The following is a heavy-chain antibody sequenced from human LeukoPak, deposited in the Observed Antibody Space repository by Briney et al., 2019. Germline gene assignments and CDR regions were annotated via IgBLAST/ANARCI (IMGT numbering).Heavy chain of an antibody. Sequence: GGSLRLSCAASGFTFSSYTMNWVRQAPGKGLEWVSSISSSSIYIYYADSLKGRFTISRDNAKNSIYLQMNSLRAEDTAVYYSARRYCSGGSCHHWFDSWGQGTLVTVSS. CDR1: GFTFSSYT. CDR3: ARRYCSGGSCHHWFDS. CDR2: ISSSSIYI. D-gene: IGHD2-15*01. V-gene: IGHV3-21*01. J-gene: IGHJ5*01.